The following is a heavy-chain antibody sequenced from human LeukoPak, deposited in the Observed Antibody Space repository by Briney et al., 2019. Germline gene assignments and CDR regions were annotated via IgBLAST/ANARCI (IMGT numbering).Heavy chain of an antibody. CDR2: IYYSGST. CDR3: ARDKAGTGSLDY. Sequence: SSETLSLTCTVSGGSISSSSYYWGWIRQPPGKGLEWIGSIYYSGSTYYNPSLKSRVTISVDTSKNQFSLKLSSVTAADTAVYYCARDKAGTGSLDYWGQGTLVTVSS. D-gene: IGHD1-1*01. CDR1: GGSISSSSYY. J-gene: IGHJ4*02. V-gene: IGHV4-39*02.